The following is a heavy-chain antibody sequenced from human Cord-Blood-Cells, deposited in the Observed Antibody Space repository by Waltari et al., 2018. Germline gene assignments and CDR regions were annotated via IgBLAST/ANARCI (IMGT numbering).Heavy chain of an antibody. CDR1: GFTFSSYS. V-gene: IGHV3-21*01. D-gene: IGHD3-22*01. CDR3: ARPPSDRGSKYFQH. Sequence: EVQLVESGGGLVKPGGSLRLSCAASGFTFSSYSMHWVRPAPGKGLEWVSSIRSSSSYIYYADSVKGRFTISRDYDKNSLDLQMNSLRAEDTAVYYCARPPSDRGSKYFQHWGQGTLVTVSS. CDR2: IRSSSSYI. J-gene: IGHJ1*01.